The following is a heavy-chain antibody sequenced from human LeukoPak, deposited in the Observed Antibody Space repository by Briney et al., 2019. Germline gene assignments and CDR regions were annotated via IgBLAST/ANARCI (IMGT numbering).Heavy chain of an antibody. CDR2: IYYSGST. J-gene: IGHJ6*02. Sequence: PSETLSLTCTVSGGSISSYYWSWIRQPPGKGLEWIGYIYYSGSTNYNPSLKSRVTISVDTSKNQFSLKLSSVTAADTAVYYCARGPTVLRFLEWFSEYYYGMDVWGQGTTVTVSS. D-gene: IGHD3-3*01. V-gene: IGHV4-59*01. CDR1: GGSISSYY. CDR3: ARGPTVLRFLEWFSEYYYGMDV.